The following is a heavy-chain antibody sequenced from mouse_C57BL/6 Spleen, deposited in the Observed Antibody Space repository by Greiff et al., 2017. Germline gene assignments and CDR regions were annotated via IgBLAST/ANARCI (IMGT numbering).Heavy chain of an antibody. D-gene: IGHD1-1*02. CDR2: IYPGDGDT. V-gene: IGHV1-82*01. J-gene: IGHJ3*01. CDR1: GYAFSSSW. CDR3: ARRGGAGFAY. Sequence: VQLQQSGPELVKPGASVKTSCKASGYAFSSSWMNWVKQRPGKGLEWIGRIYPGDGDTNYNGKFKGKATLTADKSSSTAYMQLSSLTSEDSAVYFGARRGGAGFAYWGQGTLVTVSA.